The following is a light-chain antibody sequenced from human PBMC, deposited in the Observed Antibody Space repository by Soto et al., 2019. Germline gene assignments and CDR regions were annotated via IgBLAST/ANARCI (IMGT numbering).Light chain of an antibody. CDR3: SSYATNRDVL. Sequence: QPVLTQPPSASGSPGQSVTVSCTGTSSDVGGYNYVSWYQQHPGKAPKLMIYEVDKRPSGVPDRFSGSKSGNTASLTVSGLQADDEADYYCSSYATNRDVLFGGGTKLTVL. J-gene: IGLJ2*01. V-gene: IGLV2-8*01. CDR2: EVD. CDR1: SSDVGGYNY.